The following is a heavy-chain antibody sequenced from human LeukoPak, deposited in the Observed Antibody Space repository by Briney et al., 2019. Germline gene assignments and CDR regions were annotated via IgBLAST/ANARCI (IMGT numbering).Heavy chain of an antibody. CDR2: ISGSGGST. D-gene: IGHD3-10*01. J-gene: IGHJ6*03. Sequence: PGGTLRLSCAASGFTFSSYGMSWVRQAPGKGLEWVSAISGSGGSTYYADSVKGRFTISRDNSKNTLYLQMNSLRAEDTAVYYCARGRGVRGVIIKVYYYMDVWGKGTTVTISS. CDR3: ARGRGVRGVIIKVYYYMDV. V-gene: IGHV3-23*01. CDR1: GFTFSSYG.